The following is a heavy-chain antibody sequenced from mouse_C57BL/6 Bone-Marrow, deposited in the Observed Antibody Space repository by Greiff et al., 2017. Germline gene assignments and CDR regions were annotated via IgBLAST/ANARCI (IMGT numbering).Heavy chain of an antibody. CDR1: GYTFTNYW. D-gene: IGHD1-1*01. Sequence: VQLQQSGAELVRPGTSVKMSCKASGYTFTNYWIGWAKQRPGHGLEWIGDIYPGGGYTNYNEKFKGKATLTADKSSSTAYMQFSSLTYEGSAIYFCATTVVRLLWYFGVWGTGTTVTVSS. CDR3: ATTVVRLLWYFGV. J-gene: IGHJ1*03. CDR2: IYPGGGYT. V-gene: IGHV1-63*01.